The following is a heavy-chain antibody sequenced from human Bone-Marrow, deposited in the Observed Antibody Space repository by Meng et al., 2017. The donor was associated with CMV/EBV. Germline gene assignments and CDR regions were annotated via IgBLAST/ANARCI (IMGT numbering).Heavy chain of an antibody. Sequence: GESLKISCAASGFTVSSNYMSWVRQAPGKGLEWVSVIFNDGRTYYADSVKGRFTISRDNSKNTVYLQMNSLRAEDTAVYYCARNNRHDFWSDYGMDVWGQGTTVTVSS. CDR2: IFNDGRT. V-gene: IGHV3-53*01. CDR3: ARNNRHDFWSDYGMDV. J-gene: IGHJ6*02. D-gene: IGHD3-3*01. CDR1: GFTVSSNY.